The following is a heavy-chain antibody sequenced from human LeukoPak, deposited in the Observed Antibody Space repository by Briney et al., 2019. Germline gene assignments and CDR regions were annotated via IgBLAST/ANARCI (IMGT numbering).Heavy chain of an antibody. CDR1: GGSISSYY. J-gene: IGHJ4*02. CDR2: IYHSGST. V-gene: IGHV4-59*12. CDR3: AREDMYCSGGSCHFFDY. D-gene: IGHD2-15*01. Sequence: PSETLSLTCTVSGGSISSYYWSWIRQPAGKGLEWIGEIYHSGSTNYNPSLKSRVTISVDKSKNQFSLKLSSVTAADTAVYYCAREDMYCSGGSCHFFDYWGQGTLVTVSS.